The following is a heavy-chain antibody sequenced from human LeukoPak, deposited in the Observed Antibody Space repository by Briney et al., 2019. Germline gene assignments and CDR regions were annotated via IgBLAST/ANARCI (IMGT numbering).Heavy chain of an antibody. J-gene: IGHJ4*02. CDR3: VKARGIQLWLPGDY. Sequence: TGESLRLSCSASGFTFSRYAMHWVRQAPGKGLEYVSAISSNGGSTYYGDSVKGRFTISRDNSKNTLYLQMSSLRAEDTAVYYCVKARGIQLWLPGDYWGQGTLVTVSS. D-gene: IGHD5-18*01. CDR1: GFTFSRYA. CDR2: ISSNGGST. V-gene: IGHV3-64D*09.